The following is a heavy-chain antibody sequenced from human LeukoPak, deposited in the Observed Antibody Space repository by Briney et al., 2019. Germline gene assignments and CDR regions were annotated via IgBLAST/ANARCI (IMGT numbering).Heavy chain of an antibody. V-gene: IGHV1-69*04. Sequence: GASVKVSCKASGGTFSSYAISWVRQAPGQGLEWMGRIIPILGIANYAQKFQGRVTITADKSTSTAYMELSSLRSEDTAVYYCARGDGGSFWYFDLWGRGTLVTVSS. CDR1: GGTFSSYA. CDR3: ARGDGGSFWYFDL. CDR2: IIPILGIA. J-gene: IGHJ2*01. D-gene: IGHD3-16*01.